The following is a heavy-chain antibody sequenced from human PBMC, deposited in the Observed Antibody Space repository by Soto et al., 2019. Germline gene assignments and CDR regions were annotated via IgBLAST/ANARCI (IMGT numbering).Heavy chain of an antibody. Sequence: QVHLLQSGAEVKKPGASVKISCKASGYTVTSFSMQWVRQAPGQSLEWMGWINAGNGNTKYSQKFQNKVNMSRDTSASIVYMELSSLRSEDTAVYYCAISEQWLKSGAFEIWGQGTQITVSS. J-gene: IGHJ3*02. D-gene: IGHD6-19*01. V-gene: IGHV1-3*01. CDR1: GYTVTSFS. CDR3: AISEQWLKSGAFEI. CDR2: INAGNGNT.